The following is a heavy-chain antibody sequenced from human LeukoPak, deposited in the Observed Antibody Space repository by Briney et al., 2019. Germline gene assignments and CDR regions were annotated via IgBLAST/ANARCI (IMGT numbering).Heavy chain of an antibody. V-gene: IGHV3-21*01. CDR3: ATYVDTVRYDAFDV. J-gene: IGHJ3*01. CDR1: GFILSSDA. Sequence: GGSLRLSCAASGFILSSDAMHWVRQAPGKGLEWVSSISSSGSYTYFADSVKGRFTISRDNARNTLFLQMNSLRTEDAAVYYCATYVDTVRYDAFDVWGQGTMVTVSS. CDR2: ISSSGSYT. D-gene: IGHD5-18*01.